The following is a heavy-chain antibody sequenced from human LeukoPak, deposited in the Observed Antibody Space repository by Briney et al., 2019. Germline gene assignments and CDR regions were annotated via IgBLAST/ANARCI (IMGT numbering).Heavy chain of an antibody. Sequence: GGSLRLSCAASGFTFSNYWMTWVRQAPGKGLEWVANIKPDGSEKFYVDSVKGRFTISRDNAKNSMYLEMNSLTDEDTAVYYCARDGDYAVAYWGQGTLVTVSS. CDR2: IKPDGSEK. J-gene: IGHJ4*02. CDR1: GFTFSNYW. D-gene: IGHD4-17*01. CDR3: ARDGDYAVAY. V-gene: IGHV3-7*04.